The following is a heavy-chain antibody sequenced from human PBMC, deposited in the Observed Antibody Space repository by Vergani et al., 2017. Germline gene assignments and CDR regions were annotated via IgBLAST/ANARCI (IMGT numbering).Heavy chain of an antibody. V-gene: IGHV4-39*02. CDR1: GDSIISRSYY. CDR3: ARDNKQLRPRAFDL. CDR2: IYNSGNG. J-gene: IGHJ3*01. Sequence: QMQLQESGLGLVKASETLSLTCTVSGDSIISRSYYWGWIRQPPGKGLEWIGSIYNSGNGDSSSSLKSRVTISADTSKNQFSLRLTSVTAADTAVYYCARDNKQLRPRAFDLWGQGTMVTVSS. D-gene: IGHD4-23*01.